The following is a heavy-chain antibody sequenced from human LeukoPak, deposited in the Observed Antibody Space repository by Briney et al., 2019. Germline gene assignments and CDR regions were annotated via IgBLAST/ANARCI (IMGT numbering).Heavy chain of an antibody. CDR1: GRTFSRYG. J-gene: IGHJ4*02. Sequence: GGSLRLSCVASGRTFSRYGMNWVRQAPGKGLEWVAFIGPDGSDKYYTDTVKGRFTTSRDNSKNTPYLQMNSLRADDTALYYCTPGPHGAMSDYWGQGTLVTVSS. D-gene: IGHD3-10*01. CDR3: TPGPHGAMSDY. CDR2: IGPDGSDK. V-gene: IGHV3-30*02.